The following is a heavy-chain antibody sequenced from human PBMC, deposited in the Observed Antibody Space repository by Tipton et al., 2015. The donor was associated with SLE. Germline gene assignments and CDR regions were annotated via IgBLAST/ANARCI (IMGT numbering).Heavy chain of an antibody. V-gene: IGHV4-31*03. J-gene: IGHJ6*03. Sequence: TLSLTCTVSGGSISSGSYYWNWIRQHPGKGLEWIGSIYYSGSTYYNPSLKSRVSVSVDTSKNQFSLNLSSVTAADTAVYYCARHRRDLFYSYMDVWGKGTTVTVSS. CDR1: GGSISSGSYY. CDR2: IYYSGST. D-gene: IGHD3-3*01. CDR3: ARHRRDLFYSYMDV.